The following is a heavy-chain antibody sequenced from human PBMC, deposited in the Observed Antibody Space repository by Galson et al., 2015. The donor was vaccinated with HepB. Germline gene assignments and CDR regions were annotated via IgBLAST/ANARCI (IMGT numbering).Heavy chain of an antibody. J-gene: IGHJ6*02. V-gene: IGHV3-66*01. CDR2: INNRDGGT. CDR3: AKDLHNYGMDV. CDR1: GFSARYYW. Sequence: SLRLSCAASGFSARYYWMNWVRQAPGKGPEWVSVINNRDGGTEYADSVKGRFISSRDNSKNTLYLQMNSLRAEDTAVYYCAKDLHNYGMDVWGQGTTVAVSS.